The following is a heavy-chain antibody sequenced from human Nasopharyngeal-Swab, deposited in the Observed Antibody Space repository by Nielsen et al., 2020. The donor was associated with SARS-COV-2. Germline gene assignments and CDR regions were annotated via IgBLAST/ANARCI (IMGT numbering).Heavy chain of an antibody. J-gene: IGHJ4*02. CDR1: GFTFSRYT. V-gene: IGHV3-30-3*01. CDR2: ISYDGSNK. D-gene: IGHD3-22*01. Sequence: GESLKISCAASGFTFSRYTMHWVRRAPGKGLEWVAVISYDGSNKYYADSVKGRFTISRDISKNTLYPQMNSLRAEDTAVFYCASTPLDSSGYYYAFHYWGRGTLVTVPS. CDR3: ASTPLDSSGYYYAFHY.